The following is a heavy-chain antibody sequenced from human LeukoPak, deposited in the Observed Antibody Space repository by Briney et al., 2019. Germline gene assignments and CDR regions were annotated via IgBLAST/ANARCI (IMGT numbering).Heavy chain of an antibody. V-gene: IGHV4-39*07. J-gene: IGHJ3*02. D-gene: IGHD4-17*01. CDR2: IYYSGST. CDR3: ARTVLLTVNAFDI. CDR1: GGAISSSSYY. Sequence: SETLSLTCTVSGGAISSSSYYLGWIRPPPGKCLVWIGSIYYSGSTYYNPSLKSRVTISVDTSKNQFSLKLSSVTAADTAVYYCARTVLLTVNAFDIWGQGTMVTVSS.